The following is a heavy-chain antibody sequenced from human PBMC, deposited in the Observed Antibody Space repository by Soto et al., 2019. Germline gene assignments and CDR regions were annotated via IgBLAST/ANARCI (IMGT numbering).Heavy chain of an antibody. V-gene: IGHV3-48*03. J-gene: IGHJ3*01. CDR3: TKEKSVMYSGYDAFDV. CDR1: GFTFSSYE. CDR2: ITGSGNTI. D-gene: IGHD1-26*01. Sequence: EVQLVESGGGLVQPGGSLRLSCAASGFTFSSYEMDWDRQAPGKGLEWVAHITGSGNTINYADSVRGRFIISRDNAESSLFLQMNSLRAEDTAVYYCTKEKSVMYSGYDAFDVWGQGTMVTVS.